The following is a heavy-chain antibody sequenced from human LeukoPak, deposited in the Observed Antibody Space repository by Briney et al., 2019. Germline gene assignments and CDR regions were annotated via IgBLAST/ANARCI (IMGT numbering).Heavy chain of an antibody. D-gene: IGHD2/OR15-2a*01. Sequence: GGSLRLSCSASGFIFSSYAMHWVRQAPGKGLEWVSGISYGGDYTYYADSVKGRFTISRDNSRNTLSLQMNSLRAEDTAIYYCAKDSATVGGPDFGEWGQGTLVTVSS. CDR2: ISYGGDYT. CDR1: GFIFSSYA. CDR3: AKDSATVGGPDFGE. V-gene: IGHV3-23*01. J-gene: IGHJ4*02.